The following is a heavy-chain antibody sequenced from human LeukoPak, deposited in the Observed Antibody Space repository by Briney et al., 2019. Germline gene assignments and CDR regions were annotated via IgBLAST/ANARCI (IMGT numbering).Heavy chain of an antibody. V-gene: IGHV3-30*01. Sequence: GRSQRLSCAASGFTFTEYAMHWVRQAPGKGLEWVALISYDGSRTDYADSVKGRFTISRDNSKNTLYLQMNSPRAEDTAVYYCARGSGAARFDPWGQGTLVTVSS. J-gene: IGHJ5*02. CDR2: ISYDGSRT. CDR3: ARGSGAARFDP. D-gene: IGHD6-6*01. CDR1: GFTFTEYA.